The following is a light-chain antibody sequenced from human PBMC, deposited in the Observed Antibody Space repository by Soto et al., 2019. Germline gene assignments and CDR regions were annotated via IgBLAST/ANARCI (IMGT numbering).Light chain of an antibody. J-gene: IGKJ2*01. Sequence: DIVMTQSPVSLPVTLGQPASISCGSSQSFVSSDGNTYLTWFQQRPGQSPRRLLSKVSDRDSGVPDRFSGSGSGTDFTLRISRVEAEDVGVYYCMQGRHWPFTFGQGTKLEIK. CDR3: MQGRHWPFT. V-gene: IGKV2-30*01. CDR2: KVS. CDR1: QSFVSSDGNTY.